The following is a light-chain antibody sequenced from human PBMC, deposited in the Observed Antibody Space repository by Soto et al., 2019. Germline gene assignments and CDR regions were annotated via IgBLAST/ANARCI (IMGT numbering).Light chain of an antibody. J-gene: IGKJ2*01. Sequence: EIVLTQSPGTLSLSPGEGATLSCRASQSVSSRNLAWFRQKPGQAPRLLIYGASNSAPGIPDRFSGSGSGTAFIHTGNRVEPEDIAVYYCDAYGDSPPAYTVGRGTKLQIK. CDR1: QSVSSRN. V-gene: IGKV3-20*01. CDR2: GAS. CDR3: DAYGDSPPAYT.